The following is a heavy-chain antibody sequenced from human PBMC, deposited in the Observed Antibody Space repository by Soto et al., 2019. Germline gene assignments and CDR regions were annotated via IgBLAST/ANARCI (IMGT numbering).Heavy chain of an antibody. CDR2: IYYSGST. CDR3: ARHWDYYYYYMDV. Sequence: SETLSLTCTVSGGSISSSSYYWGWIRQPPGKGLEWIGSIYYSGSTYYNPSLKSRVTISVDTSKNQFSLKLSSVTAADTAVYHCARHWDYYYYYMDVWGKGTTVTVSS. J-gene: IGHJ6*03. D-gene: IGHD3-16*01. V-gene: IGHV4-39*01. CDR1: GGSISSSSYY.